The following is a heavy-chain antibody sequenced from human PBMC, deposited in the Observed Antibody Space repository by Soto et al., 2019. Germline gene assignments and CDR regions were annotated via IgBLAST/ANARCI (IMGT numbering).Heavy chain of an antibody. CDR1: GGSFSGYY. Sequence: QVQLQQWGAGLLKPSETLSLTCAVYGGSFSGYYWSWIRQPPGKGLEWIGEINHSGSTNYNPSLKSRVTISVDTSKNQFSLKLSSVTAADTAVYYCARGGTGTAARYRYYFDYWGQGTLVTVSS. J-gene: IGHJ4*02. V-gene: IGHV4-34*01. D-gene: IGHD1-7*01. CDR2: INHSGST. CDR3: ARGGTGTAARYRYYFDY.